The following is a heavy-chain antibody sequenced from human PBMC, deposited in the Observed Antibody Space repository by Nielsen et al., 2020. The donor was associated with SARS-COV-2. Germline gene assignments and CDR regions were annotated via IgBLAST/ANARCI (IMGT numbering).Heavy chain of an antibody. CDR3: ARDRYDYGDYADYYYYGMDV. D-gene: IGHD4-17*01. J-gene: IGHJ6*02. V-gene: IGHV3-30-3*01. CDR1: GFTFSSYA. Sequence: GGSLRLSCAASGFTFSSYAMHWVRQAPGKGLEWVAVISYDGSNKYYADSVKGRFTISRDNSKNTLYLQMNSLRVEDTAVYYCARDRYDYGDYADYYYYGMDVWGQGTTVTVSS. CDR2: ISYDGSNK.